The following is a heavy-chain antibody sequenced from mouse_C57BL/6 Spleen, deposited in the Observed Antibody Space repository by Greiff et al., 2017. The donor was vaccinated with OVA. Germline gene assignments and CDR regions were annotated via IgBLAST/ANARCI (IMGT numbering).Heavy chain of an antibody. V-gene: IGHV5-17*01. CDR2: ISSGSSTI. D-gene: IGHD1-1*01. J-gene: IGHJ3*01. Sequence: EVQRVESGGGLVKPGGSLKLSCAASGFTFSDYGMHWVRQAPEKGLEWVAYISSGSSTIYYADTVKGRFTISRDNAKNTLFLQMTSLRSEDTAMYYCAKPITTVPFAYWGQGTLVTVSA. CDR1: GFTFSDYG. CDR3: AKPITTVPFAY.